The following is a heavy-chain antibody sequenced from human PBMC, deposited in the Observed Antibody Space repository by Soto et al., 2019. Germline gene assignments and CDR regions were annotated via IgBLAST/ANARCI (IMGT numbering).Heavy chain of an antibody. J-gene: IGHJ5*02. Sequence: GGSLRLSCAASGFAFRSFTMNWVRQAPGKGLEWVSTISSNSAYIYYTDALRGRFTISRDNAKNSLHLQMNSLRAEDTAVYYCTRDASRDSSARGWFDPWGPGTLVTVSS. CDR1: GFAFRSFT. V-gene: IGHV3-21*01. D-gene: IGHD6-13*01. CDR2: ISSNSAYI. CDR3: TRDASRDSSARGWFDP.